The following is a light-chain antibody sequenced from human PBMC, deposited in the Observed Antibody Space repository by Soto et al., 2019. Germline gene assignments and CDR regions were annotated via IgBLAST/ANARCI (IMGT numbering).Light chain of an antibody. CDR1: QSISNF. V-gene: IGKV1-39*01. J-gene: IGKJ1*01. CDR2: SAS. Sequence: TCRASQSISNFLNWYQKKPGRAPKLLIHSASNLQSGVPSTFSGTGSGTDFTLTISGLQPVDFATYYCQQSDSLPWTFGQGTKVDIK. CDR3: QQSDSLPWT.